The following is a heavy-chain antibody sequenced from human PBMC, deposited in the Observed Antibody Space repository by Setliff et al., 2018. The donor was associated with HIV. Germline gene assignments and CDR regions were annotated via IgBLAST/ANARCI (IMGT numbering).Heavy chain of an antibody. Sequence: GASVKVSCKASGGTFTSYYMHWVRQAPGQGLEWMGIINPSDGSTSYAQKFQGRVTMTRDTSTSTMYMELSSLRSEDTAVYYCARAQAYYGGYDAFDIWGQGTMVTVSS. CDR1: GGTFTSYY. J-gene: IGHJ3*02. CDR2: INPSDGST. D-gene: IGHD3-3*01. CDR3: ARAQAYYGGYDAFDI. V-gene: IGHV1-46*01.